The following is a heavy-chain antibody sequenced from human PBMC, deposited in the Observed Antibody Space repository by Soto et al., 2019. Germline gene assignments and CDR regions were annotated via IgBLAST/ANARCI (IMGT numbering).Heavy chain of an antibody. D-gene: IGHD3-9*01. V-gene: IGHV4-34*01. CDR1: GGSFSGYY. CDR2: SSHSGST. CDR3: ARGDILTGYSY. J-gene: IGHJ4*02. Sequence: PSETLSLNCAVYGGSFSGYYWSWIRQPPGKGLEWIGESSHSGSTNYNPSLKSRVTISVDRSKNQFSLKLSSVTAADTAVYYCARGDILTGYSYWGRGTLVTVSS.